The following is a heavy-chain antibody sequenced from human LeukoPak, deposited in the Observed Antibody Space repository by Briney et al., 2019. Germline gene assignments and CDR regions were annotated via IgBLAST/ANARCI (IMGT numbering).Heavy chain of an antibody. CDR2: ITYDGKNQ. J-gene: IGHJ4*02. CDR3: ASPARRITVFGVPFDY. Sequence: GGSLRLSCAVSDLTFRSYAMHWVRQAPEKGLEWVATITYDGKNQYYSDSVKGRFTISRDNSNNTLYLQMNTLRIEDTSVYFCASPARRITVFGVPFDYWGQGALVIVSS. CDR1: DLTFRSYA. D-gene: IGHD3-10*02. V-gene: IGHV3-30*03.